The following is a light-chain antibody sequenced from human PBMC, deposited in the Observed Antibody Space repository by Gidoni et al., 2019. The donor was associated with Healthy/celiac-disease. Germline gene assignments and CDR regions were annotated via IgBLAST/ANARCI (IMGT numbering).Light chain of an antibody. CDR2: AAS. CDR1: QSISSY. Sequence: DIQMTQSPSSLSASVGDRVTITCRASQSISSYLNWYQQKPGKAPKLLIYAASSLQSGVPSRFSGSGSVTDFTLTISSLRPEDFATYYCQQSYSTPWTFXQXTKVEIK. J-gene: IGKJ1*01. CDR3: QQSYSTPWT. V-gene: IGKV1-39*01.